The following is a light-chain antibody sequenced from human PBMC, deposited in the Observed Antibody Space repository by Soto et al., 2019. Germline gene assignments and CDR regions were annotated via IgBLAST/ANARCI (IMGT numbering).Light chain of an antibody. Sequence: EIVMTQSPATLSVSPGERATLSCRASQSVSSNLACYQQKPCQAPRLLIYGASTRTTGIPARFSGSRSGTEFTLTISSLQSEDFAVYYCQQYNNWPRTFGQGTKLEIK. CDR1: QSVSSN. J-gene: IGKJ1*01. CDR3: QQYNNWPRT. CDR2: GAS. V-gene: IGKV3-15*01.